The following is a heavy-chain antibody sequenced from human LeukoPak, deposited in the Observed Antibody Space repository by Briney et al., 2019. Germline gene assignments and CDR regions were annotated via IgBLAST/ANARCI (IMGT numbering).Heavy chain of an antibody. CDR1: GFTFSSYA. CDR2: ISGTFGNT. J-gene: IGHJ5*02. Sequence: GGSLRLSCAVSGFTFSSYAMSWVRQAPGKGLEWVSAISGTFGNTYYADSVKGRFTISRDNSKNTLYRQMNSLRAEDTAVYYCAKDLRSESPHPWGQGTLVTVSS. V-gene: IGHV3-23*01. CDR3: AKDLRSESPHP. D-gene: IGHD3-10*01.